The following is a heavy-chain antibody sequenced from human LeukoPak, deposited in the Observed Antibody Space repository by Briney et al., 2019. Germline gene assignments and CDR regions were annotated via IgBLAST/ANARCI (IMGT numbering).Heavy chain of an antibody. CDR1: GFTFSSYS. J-gene: IGHJ6*04. CDR2: ISSSSSYI. CDR3: ARASGSLIYYGMDV. D-gene: IGHD3-10*01. Sequence: PGGSLRLSCAASGFTFSSYSMNWVRQAPGKGLECVSSISSSSSYIYYADSVKGRFTISRDNAKNSLYLQMNSLRAEDTAVYYCARASGSLIYYGMDVWGKGTTVTVSS. V-gene: IGHV3-21*01.